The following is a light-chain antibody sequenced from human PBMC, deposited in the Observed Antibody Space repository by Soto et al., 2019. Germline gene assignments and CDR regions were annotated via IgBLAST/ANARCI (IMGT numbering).Light chain of an antibody. CDR1: RRDIGSYNN. Sequence: QSVLTQPASVSGSPGQSITISCSGSRRDIGSYNNVAWYQQHPGKAPRVMIFGVTKRPSGISDRFFGSKSGSTASLTISGLQAEDEADYFCFSYAGSSIWVFGGGTKVTVL. V-gene: IGLV2-23*02. CDR2: GVT. J-gene: IGLJ3*02. CDR3: FSYAGSSIWV.